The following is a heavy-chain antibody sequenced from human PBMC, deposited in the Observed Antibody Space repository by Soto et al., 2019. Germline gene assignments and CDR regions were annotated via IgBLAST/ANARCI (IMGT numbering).Heavy chain of an antibody. CDR2: IFHGGNT. CDR1: GFFISGGNY. J-gene: IGHJ3*01. D-gene: IGHD2-15*01. CDR3: ARARWYDAFDV. V-gene: IGHV4-38-2*01. Sequence: SETLSLTCAVSGFFISGGNYWGWIRKPPGKGLEWIGSIFHGGNTYYNPSLKSRVTISVDMSKNQFSLKLNSVTAADTAVYYCARARWYDAFDVWGQGTVVTVSS.